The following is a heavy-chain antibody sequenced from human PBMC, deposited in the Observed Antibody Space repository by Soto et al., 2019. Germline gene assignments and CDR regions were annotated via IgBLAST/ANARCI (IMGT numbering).Heavy chain of an antibody. CDR1: GYSFTSYW. Sequence: GESLKISCKGSGYSFTSYWIGWVRQMPGKGLEWMGIIYPGDSDTKYSPSFQGQVTISADKSISTAYLQWSSLKASDTAIYYCARQPSTFFGVVKDYYYYYGMDVWGQGTTVTVSS. CDR3: ARQPSTFFGVVKDYYYYYGMDV. V-gene: IGHV5-51*01. J-gene: IGHJ6*02. D-gene: IGHD3-3*01. CDR2: IYPGDSDT.